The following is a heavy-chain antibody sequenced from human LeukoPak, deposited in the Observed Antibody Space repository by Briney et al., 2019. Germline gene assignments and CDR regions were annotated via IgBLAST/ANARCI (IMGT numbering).Heavy chain of an antibody. Sequence: GGSLRLSCAASGFTFSSYAMSWVRQAPGKGLEWVSAISGSGGSTYYADSVKGRFTISRDNSKNTLYLQMNSLRAEDTAVYYCAKSGWFGESNNWFDPWGQGTLVTVSS. J-gene: IGHJ5*02. CDR2: ISGSGGST. D-gene: IGHD3-10*01. V-gene: IGHV3-23*01. CDR1: GFTFSSYA. CDR3: AKSGWFGESNNWFDP.